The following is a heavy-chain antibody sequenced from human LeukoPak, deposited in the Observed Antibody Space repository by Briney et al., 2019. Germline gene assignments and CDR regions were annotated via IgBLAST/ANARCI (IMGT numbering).Heavy chain of an antibody. J-gene: IGHJ4*02. V-gene: IGHV3-23*01. Sequence: SGGSLRLSCAASGFTFSNYAMSWVRQAPGKGLEWVSAISGSGGSTNYADSVKGRFTISRDNPKNTLYLQMNSLRAEDTAVYYCAKDRLGSSWYRHFDYWGQGTLVTVSS. CDR3: AKDRLGSSWYRHFDY. CDR2: ISGSGGST. CDR1: GFTFSNYA. D-gene: IGHD6-13*01.